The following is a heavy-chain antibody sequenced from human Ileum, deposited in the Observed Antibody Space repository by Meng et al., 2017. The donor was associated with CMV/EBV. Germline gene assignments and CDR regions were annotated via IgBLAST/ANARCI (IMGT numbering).Heavy chain of an antibody. J-gene: IGHJ4*02. Sequence: GGSLRLSCTTSGFTFGNYAMSWVRQAPGKGLEWVGFIRSKAYGGTTEYAASVKGRFTISRDDSKSIAYLQMNSLKTEDTAVYYCTREYELGYCSSTSCPYFDYWGQETLVTVSS. CDR2: IRSKAYGGTT. V-gene: IGHV3-49*04. D-gene: IGHD2-2*01. CDR1: GFTFGNYA. CDR3: TREYELGYCSSTSCPYFDY.